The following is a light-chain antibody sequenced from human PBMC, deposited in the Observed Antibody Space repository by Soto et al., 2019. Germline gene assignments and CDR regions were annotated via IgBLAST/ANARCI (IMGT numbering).Light chain of an antibody. CDR1: QGIGKS. J-gene: IGKJ3*01. Sequence: DIQMTQSPSSLSASVGDRVTITCRASQGIGKSLAWFQQRPGKPPKLLIHSASTLYSGVPSRFSGSGSGTDFTLTISSLQPEDFAVYFCQKYNFAPLTFGPGTRVDI. V-gene: IGKV1-27*01. CDR3: QKYNFAPLT. CDR2: SAS.